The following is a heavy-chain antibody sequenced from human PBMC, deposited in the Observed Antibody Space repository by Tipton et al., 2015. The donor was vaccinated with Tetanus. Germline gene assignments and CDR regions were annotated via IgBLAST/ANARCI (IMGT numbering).Heavy chain of an antibody. CDR3: ARNKTTSRGCFDT. J-gene: IGHJ5*02. CDR2: VYYSGST. Sequence: GLVKPSETLSLTCAVSGGSIIDSSDYWGWIRQTPGAGLEWIGSVYYSGSTYYNPSLKSRLTISVDTSRNQFSLQLTAVTAADTALYYCARNKTTSRGCFDTWGQGTLVTVSS. D-gene: IGHD2/OR15-2a*01. CDR1: GGSIIDSSDY. V-gene: IGHV4-39*01.